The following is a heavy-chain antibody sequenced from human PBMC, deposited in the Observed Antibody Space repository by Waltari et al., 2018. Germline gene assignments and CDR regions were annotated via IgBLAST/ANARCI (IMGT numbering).Heavy chain of an antibody. V-gene: IGHV3-48*04. CDR2: ISSSSSTI. CDR1: GFTFSSSS. CDR3: ARGSRGAFDI. J-gene: IGHJ3*02. Sequence: EVQLVQSGGGLVQPGGSLRLSCAASGFTFSSSSMNWVRRAPGKGLEWVSSISSSSSTIYYADSVKGRFTISRDNAKNSLYLQMNTLRAEDTAVYYCARGSRGAFDIWGQGTMVPVSS.